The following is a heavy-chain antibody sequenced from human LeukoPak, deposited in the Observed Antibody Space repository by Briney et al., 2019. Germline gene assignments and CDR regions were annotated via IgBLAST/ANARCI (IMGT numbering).Heavy chain of an antibody. CDR2: INTNTGNP. V-gene: IGHV7-4-1*02. Sequence: ASVTVSCKASGYTFTNYAMNWVRQAPGQGLEWMGWINTNTGNPTYAQGFTGRFVFSLDTSVSTAYLQISSLKAEDTAVYYCARINHLFWSTNYFDYWGQGTLVTVSS. CDR1: GYTFTNYA. J-gene: IGHJ4*02. CDR3: ARINHLFWSTNYFDY. D-gene: IGHD3-3*01.